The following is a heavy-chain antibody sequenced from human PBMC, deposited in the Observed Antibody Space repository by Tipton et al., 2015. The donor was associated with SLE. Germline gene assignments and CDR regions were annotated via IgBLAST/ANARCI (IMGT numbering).Heavy chain of an antibody. D-gene: IGHD3-3*01. CDR3: ARVITIFGVVPWYFDL. J-gene: IGHJ2*01. V-gene: IGHV4-34*01. CDR2: INHSGNT. Sequence: TLSLTCAVYGGSFSGYYWSWIRQPPGKGLEWIGEINHSGNTNYKPSLKSRVTISVDTPKNQFSLKLSSVTAADTAVYYCARVITIFGVVPWYFDLWGRGTLVTVSS. CDR1: GGSFSGYY.